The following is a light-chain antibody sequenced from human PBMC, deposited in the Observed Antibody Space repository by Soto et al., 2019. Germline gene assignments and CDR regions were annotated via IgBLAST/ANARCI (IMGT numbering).Light chain of an antibody. J-gene: IGKJ1*01. CDR2: DAS. CDR3: QQSYRFPKT. CDR1: QSISTW. Sequence: DIQMTPSPSPLSASVVDRVTLPCRASQSISTWLAWYQQKPGKAPKLLIFDASTLQSGVPSRFSGSGSGTEFILTIISLQPEDFATYYCQQSYRFPKTFGRGTKVDIK. V-gene: IGKV1-5*01.